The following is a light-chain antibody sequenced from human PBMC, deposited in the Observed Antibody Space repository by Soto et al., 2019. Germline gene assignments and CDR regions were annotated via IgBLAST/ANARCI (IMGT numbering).Light chain of an antibody. CDR1: QGVSRK. V-gene: IGKV3-15*01. CDR2: GAS. J-gene: IGKJ5*01. CDR3: QQYNNWPPLT. Sequence: DIVMTQSPDSLAVGLVESATINFRGIQGVSRKLSWYQHKPAQAPRLLISGASTGATGIPARFSGSGSGTEFILTISSLQSEDFAVYYCQQYNNWPPLTFGQGTRLEIK.